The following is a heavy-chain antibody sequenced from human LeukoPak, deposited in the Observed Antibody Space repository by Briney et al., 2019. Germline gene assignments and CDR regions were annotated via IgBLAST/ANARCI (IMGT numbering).Heavy chain of an antibody. Sequence: PGGSLRLSCAASGFTFSSYEMNWVRQAPGKGLEWVSYISSSGSTIYYADSVKGRFTISRDNAKNSLYLQMNSLRAEDTAVYYCTRAPPPIQLERPGTYDYWGQGTLVTVSS. J-gene: IGHJ4*02. D-gene: IGHD1-1*01. CDR1: GFTFSSYE. CDR3: TRAPPPIQLERPGTYDY. V-gene: IGHV3-48*03. CDR2: ISSSGSTI.